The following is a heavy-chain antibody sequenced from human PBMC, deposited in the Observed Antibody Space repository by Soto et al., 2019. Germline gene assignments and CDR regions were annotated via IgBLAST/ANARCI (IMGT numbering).Heavy chain of an antibody. CDR3: ATEPYHYSSSGGDV. CDR1: GFSVSSGW. Sequence: EVQLMESGGDLVKPGGSLRLSCAASGFSVSSGWMNWVRQAPGKGLEWVGRIKSEADGATTDYSPPVKGRFTISRDDSITALDLYMHSLKTEDTAVYYCATEPYHYSSSGGDVWGQGTTVTVSS. CDR2: IKSEADGATT. D-gene: IGHD3-16*01. J-gene: IGHJ6*02. V-gene: IGHV3-15*07.